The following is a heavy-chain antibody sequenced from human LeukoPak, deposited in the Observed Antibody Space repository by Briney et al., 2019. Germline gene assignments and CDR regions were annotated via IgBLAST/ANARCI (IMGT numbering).Heavy chain of an antibody. CDR2: TYTGGNS. J-gene: IGHJ3*02. CDR1: GFIFSDDN. D-gene: IGHD3-22*01. Sequence: GGSLRLSCAASGFIFSDDNMNWVRQAPGKGLEWVSVTYTGGNSYYAGSVKGRFIISRDISKNTLYLQMNSLRAEDSALYYCARGGRGSAAVVAPRSFDIWGQGTMVTVSS. V-gene: IGHV3-53*01. CDR3: ARGGRGSAAVVAPRSFDI.